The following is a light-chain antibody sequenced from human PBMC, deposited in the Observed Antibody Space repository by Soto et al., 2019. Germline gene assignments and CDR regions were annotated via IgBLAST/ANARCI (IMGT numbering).Light chain of an antibody. J-gene: IGKJ2*01. Sequence: DIQMTQSPSSLSASIGDRVTITCRASQSIDTYLNWYQQKPGTAPKLLIYAASSLQSGVPSRFSGRGSGTDFTLTISSLQPEDFATYYCQQSYSTPMYTLGQGTKVDI. CDR2: AAS. CDR1: QSIDTY. CDR3: QQSYSTPMYT. V-gene: IGKV1-39*01.